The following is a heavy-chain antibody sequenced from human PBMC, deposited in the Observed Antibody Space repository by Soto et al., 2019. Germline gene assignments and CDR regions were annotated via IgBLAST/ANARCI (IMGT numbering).Heavy chain of an antibody. Sequence: ASVKVSCKASGYTFTNNDINWVRQAPGQGLEWMGWINTNNNTTNYAQKFQGRVSITRDTSTSTAYMELSSLRSDDTAVYYCARSLYSSSWYFAFDIWGQGTMLTVSS. CDR2: INTNNNTT. CDR3: ARSLYSSSWYFAFDI. J-gene: IGHJ3*02. V-gene: IGHV1-8*01. D-gene: IGHD6-13*01. CDR1: GYTFTNND.